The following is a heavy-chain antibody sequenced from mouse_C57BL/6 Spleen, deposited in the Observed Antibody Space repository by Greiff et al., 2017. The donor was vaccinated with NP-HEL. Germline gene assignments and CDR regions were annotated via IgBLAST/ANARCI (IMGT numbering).Heavy chain of an antibody. CDR3: ARLDSSGAMDY. V-gene: IGHV1-69*01. CDR1: GYTFTSYW. CDR2: IDPSDSYT. J-gene: IGHJ4*01. D-gene: IGHD3-2*01. Sequence: QVQLQQPGAELVMPGASVKLSCKASGYTFTSYWMHWVKQRPGQGLEWIGEIDPSDSYTNYNQKFKGKSTLTVDKSSSTAYMQLSSLTSEDSAVYYCARLDSSGAMDYWGQGTSVTVSS.